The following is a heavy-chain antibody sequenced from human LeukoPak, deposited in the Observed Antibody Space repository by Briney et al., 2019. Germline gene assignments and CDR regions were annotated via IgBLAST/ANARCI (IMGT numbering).Heavy chain of an antibody. CDR2: LSSSGSAF. Sequence: GGSLTLSCEDSGFPFGSYEMNWVRQAPGKGLEWIAYLSSSGSAFSYADSVKGRFTLARDNAKNSVYLEMNSLRADDTAVYYCARSARLMKGVVEVTALDDWGQGTLVTVSS. V-gene: IGHV3-48*03. D-gene: IGHD3-3*01. CDR1: GFPFGSYE. CDR3: ARSARLMKGVVEVTALDD. J-gene: IGHJ4*02.